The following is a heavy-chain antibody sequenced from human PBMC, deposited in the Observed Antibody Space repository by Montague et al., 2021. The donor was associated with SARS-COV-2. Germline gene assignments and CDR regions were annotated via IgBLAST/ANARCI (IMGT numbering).Heavy chain of an antibody. Sequence: SETLSLTCTVTGGPISGSSGYWGWIREPPGKGLEWIASVDYSGNTYYXPSLKSRLTISVDTSKNQFSLKLNSVTAADTALYYCARREYSYGWGDWGQGTLVTVSS. D-gene: IGHD5-18*01. CDR1: GGPISGSSGY. V-gene: IGHV4-39*01. CDR3: ARREYSYGWGD. J-gene: IGHJ4*02. CDR2: VDYSGNT.